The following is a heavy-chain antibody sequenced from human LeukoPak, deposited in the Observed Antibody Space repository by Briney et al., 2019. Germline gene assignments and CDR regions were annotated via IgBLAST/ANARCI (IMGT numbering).Heavy chain of an antibody. D-gene: IGHD6-13*01. CDR2: IIPIFGTA. CDR3: ARDVAEYSSSWYGWGYFDY. Sequence: SVKVSCKASGGTFSSYAISWVRQAPGQGLEWMGGIIPIFGTANYAQEFQGRVTITRDTSASTAYMELSSLRSEDMAVYYCARDVAEYSSSWYGWGYFDYWGQGTLVTVSS. CDR1: GGTFSSYA. V-gene: IGHV1-69*05. J-gene: IGHJ4*02.